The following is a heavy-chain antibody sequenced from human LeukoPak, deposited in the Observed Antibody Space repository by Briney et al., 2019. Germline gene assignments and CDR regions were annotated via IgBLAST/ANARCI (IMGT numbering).Heavy chain of an antibody. V-gene: IGHV5-51*07. D-gene: IGHD5-24*01. CDR2: IYPGDSNT. CDR1: GYIFASYR. CDR3: ARHSYTDGLFFPDP. Sequence: AESQVSCNTCAGYIFASYRHALVHQMPGKGLEWMGIIYPGDSNTRYSPSFQGQVTISADKSIKTAYLRWSSLKTSDTAMYYCARHSYTDGLFFPDPWG. J-gene: IGHJ5*02.